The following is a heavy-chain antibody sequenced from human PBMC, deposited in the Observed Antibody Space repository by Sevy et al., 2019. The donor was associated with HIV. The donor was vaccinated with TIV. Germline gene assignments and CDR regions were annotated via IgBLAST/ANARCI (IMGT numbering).Heavy chain of an antibody. J-gene: IGHJ6*02. CDR1: GFSFSTYA. V-gene: IGHV3-23*01. Sequence: GGSLRLSCAASGFSFSTYAMTWVRQAPGKGLEWVSAISGSGSNTYNADSVKGRFTISRDNSKNTLYLQMNSLRAEDTAVYYCAKGTLVVPAVIYYYYGMDVWGQGTTVTVSS. D-gene: IGHD2-2*02. CDR3: AKGTLVVPAVIYYYYGMDV. CDR2: ISGSGSNT.